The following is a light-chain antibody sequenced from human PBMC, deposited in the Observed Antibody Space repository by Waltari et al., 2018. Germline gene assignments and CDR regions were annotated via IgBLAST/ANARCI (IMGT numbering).Light chain of an antibody. CDR1: NIGSKS. J-gene: IGLJ3*02. CDR2: YDS. Sequence: YVLTQPPSVSVDPGKTARLTCGGDNIGSKSVNWYQQKPGQAPVLVMFYDSDRPSEIPVRVSGANSGNTATLTISWVEAGDEADYHCQVWDDVTDSGVFGGGTKLTVL. CDR3: QVWDDVTDSGV. V-gene: IGLV3-21*04.